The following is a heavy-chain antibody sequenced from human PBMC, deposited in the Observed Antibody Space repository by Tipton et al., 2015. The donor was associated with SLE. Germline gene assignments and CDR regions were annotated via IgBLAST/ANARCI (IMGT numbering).Heavy chain of an antibody. V-gene: IGHV3-30*04. J-gene: IGHJ6*02. D-gene: IGHD2-15*01. CDR2: ISYDGSNK. CDR1: GFTFSNYA. CDR3: ARVIAAPPYGLDV. Sequence: SVRLSCAASGFTFSNYAMHWVRQAPGKGLEWVALISYDGSNKYYADSVKGRFTISRDNSKNTLYVQMNSLRAEDTSVYYCARVIAAPPYGLDVWGQGTTVTVSS.